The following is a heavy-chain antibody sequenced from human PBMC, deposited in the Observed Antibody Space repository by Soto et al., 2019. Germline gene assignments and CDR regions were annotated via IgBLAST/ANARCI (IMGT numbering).Heavy chain of an antibody. D-gene: IGHD2-15*01. CDR1: GGSISSSSYY. CDR3: ASELLLRNEKRLSFDY. CDR2: IYYSGST. Sequence: SETLSLTCTVSGGSISSSSYYWGWIRQPPGKGLEWIGSIYYSGSTYYNPSLKSRVTISVDTSKNQFSLKLSSVTAADTAVYYCASELLLRNEKRLSFDYWGQGTLVTVSS. V-gene: IGHV4-39*01. J-gene: IGHJ4*02.